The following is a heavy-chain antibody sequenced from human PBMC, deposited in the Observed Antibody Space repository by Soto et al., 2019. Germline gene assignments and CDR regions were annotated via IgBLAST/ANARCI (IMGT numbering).Heavy chain of an antibody. CDR1: GGSISSYY. CDR2: IYYSGSI. J-gene: IGHJ4*02. CDR3: ARRQGVFDY. V-gene: IGHV4-59*08. Sequence: QVQLQESGPGLVKPSETLSLTCTVSGGSISSYYWSWIRQPPGKGLEWIGYIYYSGSINYNPSFKSRVTISVDTSKDQFSLKLNSVTAADTAVYYCARRQGVFDYWGQGTLVTVSS. D-gene: IGHD3-10*01.